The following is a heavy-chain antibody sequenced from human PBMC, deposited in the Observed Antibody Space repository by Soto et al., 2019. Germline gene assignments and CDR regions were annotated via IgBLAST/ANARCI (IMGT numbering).Heavy chain of an antibody. CDR3: ARDSIPHYCGSGSYGGMDV. CDR2: IIPIFGTA. Sequence: SVKVSGKASGVTFSRYAISWVRQAPGQGLEWMGGIIPIFGTANYAQKFQGRVTITADESTSTAYMELSSLRSEDTAVYYCARDSIPHYCGSGSYGGMDVWGQGTTVTVSS. D-gene: IGHD3-10*01. CDR1: GVTFSRYA. J-gene: IGHJ6*02. V-gene: IGHV1-69*13.